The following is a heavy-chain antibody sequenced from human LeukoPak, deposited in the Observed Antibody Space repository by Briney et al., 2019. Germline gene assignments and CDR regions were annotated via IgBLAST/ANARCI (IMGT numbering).Heavy chain of an antibody. CDR1: GYTFTGYY. CDR3: AREIDYCSGGSCYNDAFDI. Sequence: GAAVKVSCKASGYTFTGYYMHWVRQAPGQGLEWMGWINPNSGGTNYAQKFQGRVTMTRDTSISTAYMELSRLRSDDTAVYYCAREIDYCSGGSCYNDAFDIWGQGTMVTVSS. J-gene: IGHJ3*02. D-gene: IGHD2-15*01. V-gene: IGHV1-2*02. CDR2: INPNSGGT.